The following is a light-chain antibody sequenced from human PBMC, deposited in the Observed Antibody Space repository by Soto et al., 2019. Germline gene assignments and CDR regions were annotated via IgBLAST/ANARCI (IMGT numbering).Light chain of an antibody. Sequence: EIVLTQSPGTLSLSPGERATLSCRASQSVTSTYLAWYQQKPGQAPRLLIYGASTRVTGIPDRFSGSGSGTDFTLTINRLEPEDFAVYYCQQYGSSPITFGQGTRLEIK. CDR2: GAS. J-gene: IGKJ5*01. CDR3: QQYGSSPIT. V-gene: IGKV3-20*01. CDR1: QSVTSTY.